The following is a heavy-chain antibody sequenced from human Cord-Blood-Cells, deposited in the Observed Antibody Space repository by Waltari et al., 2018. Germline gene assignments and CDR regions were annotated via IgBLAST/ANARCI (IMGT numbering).Heavy chain of an antibody. CDR3: ARAPGEVEGAFDI. CDR2: INPNSGGT. D-gene: IGHD3-16*01. V-gene: IGHV1-2*02. J-gene: IGHJ3*02. Sequence: QVQLVQSGAEVKKPGASVKVSCKASGYTFTGYYMPWVRQAPGQGLAWMGWINPNSGGTNYAQKFQGRVTMTRDTSISTAYMELSRLRSDDTAVYYCARAPGEVEGAFDIWGQGTMVTVSS. CDR1: GYTFTGYY.